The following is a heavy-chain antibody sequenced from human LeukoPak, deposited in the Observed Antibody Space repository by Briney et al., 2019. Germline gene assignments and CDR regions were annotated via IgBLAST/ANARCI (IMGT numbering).Heavy chain of an antibody. CDR3: AKEYSSGWHDAFDI. CDR2: IRYDGSNR. D-gene: IGHD6-19*01. CDR1: GFTFSNYG. J-gene: IGHJ3*02. Sequence: GGSLRLSCVASGFTFSNYGIHWVRQAPGKGLEWVAFIRYDGSNRYYADSVRGRFTISRDNSKNTLYLQMNSLRAEDTAVYYCAKEYSSGWHDAFDIWGRGTMVTVSS. V-gene: IGHV3-30*02.